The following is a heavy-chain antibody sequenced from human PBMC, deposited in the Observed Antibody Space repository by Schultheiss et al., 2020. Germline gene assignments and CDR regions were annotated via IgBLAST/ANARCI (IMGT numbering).Heavy chain of an antibody. CDR1: GGSFSGYY. V-gene: IGHV4-34*01. CDR3: ASGRRYGGLDV. CDR2: INDSGST. J-gene: IGHJ6*02. D-gene: IGHD2-15*01. Sequence: TLSLTCAVYGGSFSGYYWSWIRQPPGKGLEWIGEINDSGSTNHNPSLKSRVTISVDTSKNQFSLRLSSVTAADTALYYCASGRRYGGLDVWGQGTTVTVSS.